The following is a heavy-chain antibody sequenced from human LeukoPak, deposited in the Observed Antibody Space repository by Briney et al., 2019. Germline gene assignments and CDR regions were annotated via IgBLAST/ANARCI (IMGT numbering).Heavy chain of an antibody. D-gene: IGHD3-10*01. J-gene: IGHJ4*02. V-gene: IGHV3-23*01. CDR3: AKIAGGWFGELLSHYYFDY. CDR2: ISGSGGST. CDR1: GFTFSSYA. Sequence: GGSLRLSCAASGFTFSSYAMSWVRQAPGKGLEWVSAISGSGGSTCYADSVKGRFTISRDNSKNTLYLQMNSLRAEDTAVYYCAKIAGGWFGELLSHYYFDYWGQGTLVTVSS.